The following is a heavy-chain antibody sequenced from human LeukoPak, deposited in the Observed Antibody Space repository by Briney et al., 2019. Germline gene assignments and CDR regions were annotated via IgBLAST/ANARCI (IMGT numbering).Heavy chain of an antibody. J-gene: IGHJ5*02. V-gene: IGHV3-66*01. CDR1: GFTVSSNY. CDR3: AREGAYYYDGSGYYYDQ. D-gene: IGHD3-22*01. CDR2: IYSGGST. Sequence: GGSLRLSCAASGFTVSSNYMSWVRQAPGKGLEWVSVIYSGGSTYYADSVKGRFTISRDNAKNTLYLQMDSLRAEDTAVYYCAREGAYYYDGSGYYYDQWGQGTLVTVSS.